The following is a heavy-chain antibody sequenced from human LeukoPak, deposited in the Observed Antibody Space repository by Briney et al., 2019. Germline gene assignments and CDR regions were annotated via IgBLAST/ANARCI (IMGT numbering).Heavy chain of an antibody. J-gene: IGHJ6*02. Sequence: GGSLRLSCAASGFTLDDYAMHWVRQAPGKGLEWVSGISWNSGSIGYADSVKGRFTISRDNAKNSLYLQMNSLRAEDTALYYCAKDRDYYYYGMDVWGQGTTVTVSS. CDR3: AKDRDYYYYGMDV. V-gene: IGHV3-9*01. CDR1: GFTLDDYA. CDR2: ISWNSGSI.